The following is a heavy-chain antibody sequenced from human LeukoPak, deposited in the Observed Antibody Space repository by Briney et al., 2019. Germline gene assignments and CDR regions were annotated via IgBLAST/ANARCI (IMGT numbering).Heavy chain of an antibody. D-gene: IGHD1-14*01. CDR3: ARGAGGWITGLNWFDP. CDR1: SGSFSGYY. Sequence: SETLSLTCAVYSGSFSGYYWSWIRQPPGKGLEWIGEINHSGSTNYNPSLKSRVTISVDTSKNQFSLKLSSVTAADTAVYYCARGAGGWITGLNWFDPWGQGTLVTVSS. V-gene: IGHV4-34*01. CDR2: INHSGST. J-gene: IGHJ5*02.